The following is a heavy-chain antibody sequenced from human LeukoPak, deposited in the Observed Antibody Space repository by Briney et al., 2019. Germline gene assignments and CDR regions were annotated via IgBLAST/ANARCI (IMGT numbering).Heavy chain of an antibody. Sequence: GASVKVSCKVSGYTLTELSMHWVRQAPGKGLEWMGGFDPEDGETIYAQKFQGRVTMTEHTSTNTAYMELSSLRSEDTAVYYCATDRALPGPYAFDLWSQDTMVTVSS. J-gene: IGHJ3*01. CDR2: FDPEDGET. V-gene: IGHV1-24*01. CDR3: ATDRALPGPYAFDL. CDR1: GYTLTELS. D-gene: IGHD1-14*01.